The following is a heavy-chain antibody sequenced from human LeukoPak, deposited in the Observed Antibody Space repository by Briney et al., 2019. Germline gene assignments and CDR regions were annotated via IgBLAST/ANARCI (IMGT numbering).Heavy chain of an antibody. Sequence: ASVKVSCKASGYTFTGYYMHWVRQAPGQGLEWMGWTNTNTGNPTYAQGFTGRFVFSLDTSVSTAYLQISSLKAEDTAVYYCARDVGVDILTGYYPPGYWGQGTLVTVSS. J-gene: IGHJ4*02. D-gene: IGHD3-9*01. V-gene: IGHV7-4-1*02. CDR1: GYTFTGYY. CDR3: ARDVGVDILTGYYPPGY. CDR2: TNTNTGNP.